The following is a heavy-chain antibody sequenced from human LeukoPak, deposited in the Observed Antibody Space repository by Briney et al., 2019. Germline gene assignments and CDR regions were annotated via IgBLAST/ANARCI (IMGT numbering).Heavy chain of an antibody. V-gene: IGHV3-48*03. CDR1: GFTFDDYG. CDR3: ARLVQLWYFDL. J-gene: IGHJ2*01. D-gene: IGHD5-18*01. CDR2: ISSSGSTI. Sequence: GGSLRLSCAASGFTFDDYGMSWVRQAPGKGLEWVSYISSSGSTIYYADSVKGRFTISRDNAKNSLYLQMNSLRAEDTAVYYCARLVQLWYFDLWGRGTLVTVSS.